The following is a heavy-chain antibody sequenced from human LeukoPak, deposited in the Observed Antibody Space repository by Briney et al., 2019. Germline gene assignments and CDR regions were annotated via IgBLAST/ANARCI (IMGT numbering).Heavy chain of an antibody. CDR1: GFTLISYK. D-gene: IGHD3-10*02. CDR3: ASRQGLGWHYVN. Sequence: PGGSLRLSCVDPGFTLISYKKSWVRQVPGKGLEWVSGISDNGGSTYYADSVKGRFTISRDNSKNTLYLQMNSLRVEDTAIYYCASRQGLGWHYVNWGQGTLVTVSS. V-gene: IGHV3-23*01. J-gene: IGHJ4*02. CDR2: ISDNGGST.